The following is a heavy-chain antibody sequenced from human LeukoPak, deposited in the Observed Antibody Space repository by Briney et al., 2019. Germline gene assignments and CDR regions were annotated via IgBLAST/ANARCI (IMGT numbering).Heavy chain of an antibody. CDR1: GFTLSSYA. CDR3: AKDHQWRIRRNYFDY. J-gene: IGHJ4*02. V-gene: IGHV3-23*01. Sequence: GGSLRLSCAASGFTLSSYAMSWFRQAPGKGLEWVATISGSGGNTYYADSVKGRFTISRDNSKNTLYLQMNSLRAEDTAVYYCAKDHQWRIRRNYFDYWGQGTLVTVSS. D-gene: IGHD6-19*01. CDR2: ISGSGGNT.